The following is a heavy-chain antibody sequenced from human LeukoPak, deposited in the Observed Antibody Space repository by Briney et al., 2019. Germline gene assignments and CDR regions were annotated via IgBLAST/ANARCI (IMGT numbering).Heavy chain of an antibody. CDR2: INPNSGGT. Sequence: ASVKVSCKASGYTFTGYYMHWVRQAPGQGLEWMGWINPNSGGTNYAQKFQGRVTMTRDTSISTAYMELSRLRSDDTAVYYCARDYYYDSSGCGDYWGQGTLVTVSS. J-gene: IGHJ4*02. CDR3: ARDYYYDSSGCGDY. V-gene: IGHV1-2*02. D-gene: IGHD3-22*01. CDR1: GYTFTGYY.